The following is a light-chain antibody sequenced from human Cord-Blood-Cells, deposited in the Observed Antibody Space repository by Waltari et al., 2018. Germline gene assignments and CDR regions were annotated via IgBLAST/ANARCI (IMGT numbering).Light chain of an antibody. CDR2: SNK. Sequence: QSVLTQPPSASGTPGQRVTISCSGSSSNIGSNTVNWYQQLPGTAPKLLIYSNKQRPSGVPDRFSGSKSGTSASLAISGLQSEDEADYYCVAWDDSLNGWVFGGGTKLTVL. CDR3: VAWDDSLNGWV. CDR1: SSNIGSNT. V-gene: IGLV1-44*01. J-gene: IGLJ3*02.